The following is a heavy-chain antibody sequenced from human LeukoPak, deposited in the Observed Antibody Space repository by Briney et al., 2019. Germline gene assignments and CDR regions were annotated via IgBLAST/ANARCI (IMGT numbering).Heavy chain of an antibody. D-gene: IGHD5-12*01. J-gene: IGHJ4*02. V-gene: IGHV1-2*02. CDR1: GYTFTGYY. CDR3: ALSRGLRIWRQLDY. CDR2: INPNSGGT. Sequence: ASVKVSCKASGYTFTGYYMHWVRQDPGQGLEWMGWINPNSGGTNYAQKFQGRVTMTRDTSISTAYMELSRLRSDDTAVYYCALSRGLRIWRQLDYWGQGTLVTVSS.